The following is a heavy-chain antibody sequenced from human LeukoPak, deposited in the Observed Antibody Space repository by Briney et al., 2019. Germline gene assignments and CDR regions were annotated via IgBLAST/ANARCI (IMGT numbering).Heavy chain of an antibody. CDR2: INPNSGGT. D-gene: IGHD2-21*01. Sequence: ASVKVSCKTSGYSFTDYYMHWVRQAPGQGLEWMGWINPNSGGTSSAQKFQGRVTMTRDTSISTVYMEVSWLTSDDTAIYYCARADRLHGGPYLIGPWGQGALVTVSS. CDR3: ARADRLHGGPYLIGP. J-gene: IGHJ5*02. CDR1: GYSFTDYY. V-gene: IGHV1-2*02.